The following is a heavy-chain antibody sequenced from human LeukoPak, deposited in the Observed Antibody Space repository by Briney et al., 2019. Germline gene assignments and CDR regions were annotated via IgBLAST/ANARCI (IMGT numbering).Heavy chain of an antibody. V-gene: IGHV3-30*18. CDR2: ISYDGSNK. CDR1: GFTFSSYG. J-gene: IGHJ4*02. CDR3: AKDAGTWIQLWFIY. D-gene: IGHD5-18*01. Sequence: GGSLRLSCAASGFTFSSYGMHWVHQAPGKGLEWVAVISYDGSNKYYADSVKGRFTISRDNSKNTLYLQMNSLRAEDTAVYYCAKDAGTWIQLWFIYWGQGTLVTVSS.